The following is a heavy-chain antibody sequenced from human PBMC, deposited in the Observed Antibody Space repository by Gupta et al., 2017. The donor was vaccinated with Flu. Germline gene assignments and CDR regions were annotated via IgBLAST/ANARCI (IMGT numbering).Heavy chain of an antibody. CDR3: ARGGGIAAAGTMGWYFDL. V-gene: IGHV4-59*01. Sequence: GPGLVKPSETLSLTCTVSGGSISSYYWSWIRQPPGKGLEWIGYIYYSGSTNYNPSLKSRVTISVDTSKNQFSLKLSSVTAADTAVYYCARGGGIAAAGTMGWYFDLWGRGTLVTVSS. CDR1: GGSISSYY. J-gene: IGHJ2*01. D-gene: IGHD6-13*01. CDR2: IYYSGST.